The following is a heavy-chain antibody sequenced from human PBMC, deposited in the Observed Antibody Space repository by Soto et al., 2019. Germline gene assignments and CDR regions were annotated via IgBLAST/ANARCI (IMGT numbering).Heavy chain of an antibody. D-gene: IGHD1-7*01. CDR2: ISGSGIST. J-gene: IGHJ6*02. V-gene: IGHV3-23*01. CDR1: GFTLGNYA. CDR3: ARVEETTWYYYGIDV. Sequence: PGGSMRPSGPPLGFTLGNYAMSWFRQAPGKGLEWVSGISGSGISTYYADSVKGRFTISRDNSKNTLYLQMNSLRAEDTAVYYCARVEETTWYYYGIDVWGQGTTVTVSS.